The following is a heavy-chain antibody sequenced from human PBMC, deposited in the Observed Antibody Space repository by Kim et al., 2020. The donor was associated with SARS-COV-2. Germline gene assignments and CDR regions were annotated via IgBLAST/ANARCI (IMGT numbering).Heavy chain of an antibody. V-gene: IGHV1-46*01. CDR2: IDPSGGWK. D-gene: IGHD3-10*01. J-gene: IGHJ4*02. CDR1: GYTFTSYT. Sequence: ASVKVSCKASGYTFTSYTVFWVRQAPGQGLEWLGIIDPSGGWKTYAQRFQGRITMTTDTSTSAVYVELSSLRPEDTAVYYCLRDTGGHRDQGTLVTVSS. CDR3: LRDTGGH.